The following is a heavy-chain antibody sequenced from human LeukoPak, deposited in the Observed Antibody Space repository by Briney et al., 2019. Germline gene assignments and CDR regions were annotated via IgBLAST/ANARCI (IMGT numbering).Heavy chain of an antibody. CDR3: ARGSFRSLDY. V-gene: IGHV4-59*01. Sequence: SETLSLTCSVSGGSISSYYWSWIRQPPGKGLEWIGYIYYSGSTNYNPSLKSRVTISVDTSKNQFSLKLSSVTAADTAVYYCARGSFRSLDYWGQGTLVTVSS. CDR2: IYYSGST. D-gene: IGHD1-26*01. CDR1: GGSISSYY. J-gene: IGHJ4*02.